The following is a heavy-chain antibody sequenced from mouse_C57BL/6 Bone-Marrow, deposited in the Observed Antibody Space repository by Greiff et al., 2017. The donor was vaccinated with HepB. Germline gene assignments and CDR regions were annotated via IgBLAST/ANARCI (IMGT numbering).Heavy chain of an antibody. CDR2: ISYDGSN. D-gene: IGHD2-5*01. Sequence: DVQLVELGPGLVKPSQTLSPTCSVTGYSITRGYYWNWIRQFPGNKLEWMGYISYDGSNNYNPSLKNRISITRDTSKNQFFLKLNSVTTEDTATYYCARDSYSNYDYAIDYWGQGTSVTVSS. CDR3: ARDSYSNYDYAIDY. V-gene: IGHV3-6*01. CDR1: GYSITRGYY. J-gene: IGHJ4*01.